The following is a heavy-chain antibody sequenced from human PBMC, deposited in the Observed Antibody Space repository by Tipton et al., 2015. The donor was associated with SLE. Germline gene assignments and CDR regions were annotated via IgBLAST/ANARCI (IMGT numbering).Heavy chain of an antibody. CDR3: ARNLPGAHPDY. D-gene: IGHD1-26*01. CDR2: ISAYNGNT. CDR1: GYTFTSYG. J-gene: IGHJ4*02. V-gene: IGHV1-18*01. Sequence: QLVQSGAEVKKPGASVKVSCKASGYTFTSYGISWVRQAPGQGLEWMGWISAYNGNTQYSQKFQGRVTIIMDTSASTSYMELTSLRSEDTAVYYCARNLPGAHPDYWGQGTLVTVSS.